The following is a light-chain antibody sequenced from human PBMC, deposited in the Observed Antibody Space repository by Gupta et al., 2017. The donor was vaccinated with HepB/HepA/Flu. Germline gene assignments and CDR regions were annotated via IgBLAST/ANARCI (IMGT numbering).Light chain of an antibody. CDR3: QVWDSSSDHPVV. CDR1: NIGSKS. J-gene: IGLJ2*01. Sequence: SYVLTQPPSVPVAPGKTPRITCGGNNIGSKSVHWYQQKPGQAPVLVVYDDSDRPSGIPERFSGSNSGNTATLTISRVEAGDEADYYCQVWDSSSDHPVVFGGGTKLTVL. CDR2: DDS. V-gene: IGLV3-21*03.